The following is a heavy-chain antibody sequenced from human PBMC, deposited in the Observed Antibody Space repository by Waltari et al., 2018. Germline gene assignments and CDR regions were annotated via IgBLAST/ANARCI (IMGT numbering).Heavy chain of an antibody. Sequence: SYAMHWVRQAPGKGLEWVAVISYDGSNKYYADSVKGRFTISRDNSKNTLYLQMNSLRAEDTAVYYCARGPPSHYYGMDVWGQGTTVTVSS. CDR3: ARGPPSHYYGMDV. CDR1: SYA. V-gene: IGHV3-30-3*01. CDR2: ISYDGSNK. J-gene: IGHJ6*02.